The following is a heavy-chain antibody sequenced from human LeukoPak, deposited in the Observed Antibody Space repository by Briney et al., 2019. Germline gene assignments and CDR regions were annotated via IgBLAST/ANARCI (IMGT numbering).Heavy chain of an antibody. Sequence: GGTLRLSCAASGITFSSYGMSWVRQAPGKGLEWVSSISSTGGTTYYADSVKGRFTISRDNSKNTLYLQMNSLRAEDTAVYYCARDGSQKGVDYWGQGTLVTVSS. CDR3: ARDGSQKGVDY. D-gene: IGHD3-16*01. CDR1: GITFSSYG. J-gene: IGHJ4*02. CDR2: ISSTGGTT. V-gene: IGHV3-23*01.